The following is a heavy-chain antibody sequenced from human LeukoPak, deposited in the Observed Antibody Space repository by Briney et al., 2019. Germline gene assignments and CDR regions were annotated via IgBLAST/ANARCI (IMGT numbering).Heavy chain of an antibody. V-gene: IGHV3-30*02. CDR2: IRYDGSNK. J-gene: IGHJ4*02. D-gene: IGHD6-13*01. Sequence: PGGSLRLSCAASGFTFSSYGMHWVRQAPGKGLEWVAFIRYDGSNKYYADSVKGRFTISRDNSKNTLYLQMNSLRAEDTAVYYCAKAHGAAAGTGLSDYWSQGTLVTVSS. CDR1: GFTFSSYG. CDR3: AKAHGAAAGTGLSDY.